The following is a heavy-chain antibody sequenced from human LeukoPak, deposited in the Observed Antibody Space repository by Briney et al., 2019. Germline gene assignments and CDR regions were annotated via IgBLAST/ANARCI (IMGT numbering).Heavy chain of an antibody. V-gene: IGHV3-11*01. D-gene: IGHD3-22*01. Sequence: GGSLRLSCAASGFIFNDYYMNWIRQAPGKGLEWVSYISSRGSAIYYADSVKGRFTISRDNAKNSLYLQMNSLRAEDTAVYYCTRGPLLGDSSGYPLFQHWGQGTLVTVSS. CDR1: GFIFNDYY. J-gene: IGHJ1*01. CDR2: ISSRGSAI. CDR3: TRGPLLGDSSGYPLFQH.